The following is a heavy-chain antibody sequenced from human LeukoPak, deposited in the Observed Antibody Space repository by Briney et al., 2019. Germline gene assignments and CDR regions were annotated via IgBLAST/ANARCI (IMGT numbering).Heavy chain of an antibody. J-gene: IGHJ4*02. V-gene: IGHV3-30*18. CDR1: GFTFSSYG. Sequence: GGSLRLSCAASGFTFSSYGMHWVRQAPGKGLEWVAVISYDGSNKYYADSVKGRLTISRDNSKNTLYLQMNSLRAEDTAVYYCANSLDYYDSSGYGVYWGQGTLVTVSS. D-gene: IGHD3-22*01. CDR3: ANSLDYYDSSGYGVY. CDR2: ISYDGSNK.